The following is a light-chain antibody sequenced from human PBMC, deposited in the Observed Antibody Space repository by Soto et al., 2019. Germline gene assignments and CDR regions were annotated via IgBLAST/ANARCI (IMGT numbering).Light chain of an antibody. V-gene: IGLV1-44*01. CDR1: NSNIGRNT. CDR2: SNN. CDR3: ATCDDSLDGDV. J-gene: IGLJ1*01. Sequence: QSALTQTPSASATPGQRVTISCSGTNSNIGRNTIAWYQQLPGTAPKRLIHSNNQRPSGVPDRFSASKYGTSASLAISGRQYEDEADYYSATCDDSLDGDVFGAGNKGTVL.